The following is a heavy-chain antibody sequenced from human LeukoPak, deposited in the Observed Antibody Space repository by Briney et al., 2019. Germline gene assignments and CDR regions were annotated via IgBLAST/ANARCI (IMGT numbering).Heavy chain of an antibody. CDR3: ARGLWFGSASGMDV. Sequence: ASVKVSCKASGYTFTSYYINWVRQATGQGLEWMGWMNPNSGNTGYAQKFQGRVTMTRNTSISTAYMELSSLRSEDTAVYYCARGLWFGSASGMDVWGQGTTVTVSS. D-gene: IGHD3-10*01. V-gene: IGHV1-8*01. CDR1: GYTFTSYY. CDR2: MNPNSGNT. J-gene: IGHJ6*02.